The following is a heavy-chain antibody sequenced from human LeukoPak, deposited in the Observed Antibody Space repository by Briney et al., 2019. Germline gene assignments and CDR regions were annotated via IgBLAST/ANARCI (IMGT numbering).Heavy chain of an antibody. CDR3: AGEAPPGRADY. J-gene: IGHJ4*02. CDR2: IIPIFGTA. D-gene: IGHD3-10*01. Sequence: SVKVSCKASGGTFSSYAISWVRQAPGQGLEWMGGIIPIFGTANYAQKFQGRVTITADESTSTAYMELSSLRSEDTAVYYCAGEAPPGRADYWGQGTLVAVSS. CDR1: GGTFSSYA. V-gene: IGHV1-69*13.